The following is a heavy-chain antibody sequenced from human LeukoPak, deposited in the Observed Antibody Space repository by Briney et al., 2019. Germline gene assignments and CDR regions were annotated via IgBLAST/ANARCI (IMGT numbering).Heavy chain of an antibody. CDR2: IYTSGST. J-gene: IGHJ5*02. CDR3: AREDYDILTGYPRFDP. Sequence: SQTLSLTCTVSGGSISSGSYYWSWIRQPAGKGLEWTGRIYTSGSTNYNPSLKSRVTISVDTSKNQFSLKLSSVTAADTAVYYCAREDYDILTGYPRFDPWGQGTLVTVSS. V-gene: IGHV4-61*02. CDR1: GGSISSGSYY. D-gene: IGHD3-9*01.